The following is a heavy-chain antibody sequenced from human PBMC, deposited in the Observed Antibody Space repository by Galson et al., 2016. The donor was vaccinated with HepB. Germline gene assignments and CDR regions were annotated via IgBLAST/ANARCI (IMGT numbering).Heavy chain of an antibody. CDR2: IDWDDDK. CDR1: GFSLSTSGMC. V-gene: IGHV2-70*01. Sequence: PALVKPTQTLTLTCTFSGFSLSTSGMCVIWIRQPPGKALEWLALIDWDDDKFYRTSLRARLTISKDTSKDQVVLRMTNMDPVDTATYYWARIRWSGSHLDAFDFWGRGTTVTVSS. J-gene: IGHJ3*01. CDR3: ARIRWSGSHLDAFDF. D-gene: IGHD1-26*01.